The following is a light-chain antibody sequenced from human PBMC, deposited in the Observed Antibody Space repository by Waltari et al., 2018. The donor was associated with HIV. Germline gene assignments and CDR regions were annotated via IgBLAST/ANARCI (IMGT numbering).Light chain of an antibody. J-gene: IGLJ3*02. V-gene: IGLV1-47*02. Sequence: QSVLTQPPSASGTPGQRVTISCSGSSSNIGSDFVYWYQQLPGTAPKLLIYSNDQRPSGVPDRFSGSKSGTSASLAISGLRSEEEADYYCTTWDSSVTAWVFGGGTKLTVL. CDR1: SSNIGSDF. CDR3: TTWDSSVTAWV. CDR2: SND.